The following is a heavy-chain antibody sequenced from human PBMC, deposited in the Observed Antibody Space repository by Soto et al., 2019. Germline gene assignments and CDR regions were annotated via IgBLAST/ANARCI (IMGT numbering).Heavy chain of an antibody. D-gene: IGHD6-19*01. V-gene: IGHV4-34*01. CDR1: GGSFSGYY. J-gene: IGHJ5*02. CDR3: ARGRRSSGWYVGYNWFDP. CDR2: INHSGST. Sequence: PSETLSLTCAVYGGSFSGYYWSWIRQPPGKGLEWIGEINHSGSTNYNPSLKSRVTISVDTSKNHFSLKLSSVTAADTAVYYCARGRRSSGWYVGYNWFDPWGQGTLVTVSS.